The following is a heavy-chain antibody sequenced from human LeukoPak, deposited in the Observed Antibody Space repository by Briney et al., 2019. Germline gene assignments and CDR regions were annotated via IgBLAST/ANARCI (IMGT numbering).Heavy chain of an antibody. J-gene: IGHJ3*02. V-gene: IGHV4-59*01. CDR3: ARLLPSQSDAFDI. D-gene: IGHD2-15*01. CDR2: IYYSGST. CDR1: GGSISSYY. Sequence: SEALSLTCTVSGGSISSYYWNWIRQPPGKGLEWIGNIYYSGSTNYNPSLNSRVTISVDTSKNQFSLKLSSVTAADTALYYCARLLPSQSDAFDIWGQGTMVTVSS.